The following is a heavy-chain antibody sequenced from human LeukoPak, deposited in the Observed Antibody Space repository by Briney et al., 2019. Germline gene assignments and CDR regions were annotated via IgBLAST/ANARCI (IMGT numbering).Heavy chain of an antibody. Sequence: ASDTLSLTCAVYGESLNCYYWSWIRQSPEKGLEWIGEVFDGKTTNYNPSLKSRVTISAVTSSNQFSLNLKSVTAADTAVYYCASGAWATRLHSWAQGTLVIVSS. J-gene: IGHJ4*02. CDR2: VFDGKTT. CDR1: GESLNCYY. CDR3: ASGAWATRLHS. V-gene: IGHV4-34*12. D-gene: IGHD5-24*01.